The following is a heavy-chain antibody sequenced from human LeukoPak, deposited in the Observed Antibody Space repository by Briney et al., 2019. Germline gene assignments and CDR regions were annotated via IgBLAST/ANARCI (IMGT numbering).Heavy chain of an antibody. J-gene: IGHJ3*02. CDR2: IYPGDSDT. D-gene: IGHD1-7*01. CDR3: ARRNYDAFDI. CDR1: GYSFTGYW. V-gene: IGHV5-51*01. Sequence: PGESLKISCKGSGYSFTGYWIGWVRQMPGKGLEWMGIIYPGDSDTRYSPSFQGQVTISVDKSISTAYLQWSSLKASDSGMHYCARRNYDAFDIWGQGTMVTVSS.